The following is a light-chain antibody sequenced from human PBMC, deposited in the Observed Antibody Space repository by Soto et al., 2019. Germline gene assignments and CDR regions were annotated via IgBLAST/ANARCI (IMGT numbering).Light chain of an antibody. CDR1: QSVSEF. Sequence: EVVLTQSPAPLSLSPGERATLSCSASQSVSEFLAWYQQKPGQAPRLLIYDASNRATGIPARFSGSGSGTDFTLTISSLEAEDFALYYCQQRSKSPVTCGGGTKVEIK. J-gene: IGKJ4*01. CDR3: QQRSKSPVT. CDR2: DAS. V-gene: IGKV3-11*01.